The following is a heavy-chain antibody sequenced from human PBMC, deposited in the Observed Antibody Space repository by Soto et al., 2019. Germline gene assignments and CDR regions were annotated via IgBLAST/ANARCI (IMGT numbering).Heavy chain of an antibody. D-gene: IGHD3-22*01. CDR2: INPNSGGT. CDR3: ARALSWTYYYDSSGYYLDY. Sequence: GASVKVSCKASGYTFTGYYMHWVRQAPGQGLEWMGWINPNSGGTNYAQKFQGRVTMTRDTSISTAYMELSRLRSDDTAVYYCARALSWTYYYDSSGYYLDYWGQGTLVTVSS. CDR1: GYTFTGYY. J-gene: IGHJ4*02. V-gene: IGHV1-2*02.